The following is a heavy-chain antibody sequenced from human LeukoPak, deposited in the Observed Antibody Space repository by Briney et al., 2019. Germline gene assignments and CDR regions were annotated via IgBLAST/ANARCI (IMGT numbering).Heavy chain of an antibody. V-gene: IGHV1-69*04. Sequence: ASVNVSCKASGGTFSSYAISWVRQAPGHGLEWMGGISPILGIANYAQTFQGRVTIPADKSTSTAYIELSSVRSEDTAVYYCARDDYYGMDVWGQGTTVTVSS. CDR2: ISPILGIA. CDR3: ARDDYYGMDV. CDR1: GGTFSSYA. J-gene: IGHJ6*02.